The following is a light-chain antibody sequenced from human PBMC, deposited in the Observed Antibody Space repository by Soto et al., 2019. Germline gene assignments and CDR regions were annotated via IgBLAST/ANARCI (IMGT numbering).Light chain of an antibody. CDR1: QSVSNN. Sequence: EIVMTQSPATLSVSAGERATLSCRASQSVSNNLDWYQQQPGQAPRLLLFGASTRATGVPARFSGSGSGTDFTLTISSLEPEDFAVYYCQQRNNWPHHVTFGQGTKVDIK. CDR2: GAS. V-gene: IGKV3-15*01. CDR3: QQRNNWPHHVT. J-gene: IGKJ1*01.